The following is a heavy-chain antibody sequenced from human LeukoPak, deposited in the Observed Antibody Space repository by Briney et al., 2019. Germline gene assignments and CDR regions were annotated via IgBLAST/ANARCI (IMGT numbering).Heavy chain of an antibody. CDR3: TKVRSGSSSWALRVFDY. D-gene: IGHD6-13*01. V-gene: IGHV3-30-3*01. CDR2: ISYDGSNK. J-gene: IGHJ4*02. Sequence: GGSLRLSCAASGFTFSSYAMHWVRQAPGKGLEWVAVISYDGSNKYYAESMKGRFTISRDNSKSTLYLQMNSLRVEDTAVYYCTKVRSGSSSWALRVFDYWGQGALVTVSS. CDR1: GFTFSSYA.